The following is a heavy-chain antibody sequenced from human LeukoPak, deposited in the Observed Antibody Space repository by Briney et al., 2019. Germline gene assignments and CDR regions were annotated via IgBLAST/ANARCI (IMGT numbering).Heavy chain of an antibody. J-gene: IGHJ4*02. CDR3: ARDNPTMITPSEY. CDR2: IHYSGRT. D-gene: IGHD3-16*01. Sequence: PSESLSLTCTVSGGSMTTYYWSWIREAPGKGLEWIGNIHYSGRTNYHPSLKSRVIISVDTSKNQFSLKLRSVTAADTAVYYCARDNPTMITPSEYWRQGTLVSVSP. V-gene: IGHV4-59*01. CDR1: GGSMTTYY.